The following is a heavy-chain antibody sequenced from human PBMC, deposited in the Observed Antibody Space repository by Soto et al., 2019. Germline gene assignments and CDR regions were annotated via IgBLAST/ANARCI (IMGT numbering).Heavy chain of an antibody. CDR2: IYYSGST. V-gene: IGHV4-39*01. CDR1: GGSISSITHY. D-gene: IGHD1-26*01. CDR3: ARRTIVGGIKSFYFDY. Sequence: PSETLSLTCTVSGGSISSITHYWGWIRQPPGKGLEWIGSIYYSGSTHYNPSLQSRVSISVDSSKNQFSLKVSSVTAADTAVYYCARRTIVGGIKSFYFDYWGQGTPVTVSS. J-gene: IGHJ4*02.